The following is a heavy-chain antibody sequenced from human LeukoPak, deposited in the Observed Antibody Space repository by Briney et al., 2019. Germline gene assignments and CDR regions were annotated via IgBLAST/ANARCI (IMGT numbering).Heavy chain of an antibody. D-gene: IGHD3-10*01. CDR3: AREFGGSGSTKHPPYYFDY. V-gene: IGHV4-34*01. J-gene: IGHJ4*02. CDR2: INHSGST. Sequence: SETLSLTCAVYGGSFSGYYWSWIRQPPGKGLEWIGEINHSGSTNYNPSLKSRVTISVDTSKNQFSLKLSSVTAADTAVYYCAREFGGSGSTKHPPYYFDYWGQGTLVTVSS. CDR1: GGSFSGYY.